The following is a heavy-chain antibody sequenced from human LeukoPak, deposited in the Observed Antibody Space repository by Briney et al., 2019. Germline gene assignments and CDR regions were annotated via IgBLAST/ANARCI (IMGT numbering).Heavy chain of an antibody. CDR2: IISISGGGTS. V-gene: IGHV3-15*01. J-gene: IGHJ4*02. D-gene: IGHD3-16*01. Sequence: PGGPLRLSCAASGFTFSNVWMSWVRQVPGKGLEWVGRIISISGGGTSDYPAPVKGRFTISRDDSKNTVYLQMNSLKTEDTAVYYCTTHRGEWVLDSWGQGTLVTVSS. CDR1: GFTFSNVW. CDR3: TTHRGEWVLDS.